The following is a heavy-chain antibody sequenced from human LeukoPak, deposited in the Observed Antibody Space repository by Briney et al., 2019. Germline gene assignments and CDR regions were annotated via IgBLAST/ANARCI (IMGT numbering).Heavy chain of an antibody. CDR3: ARERPNSSSWYARWFDP. D-gene: IGHD6-13*01. V-gene: IGHV1-2*02. CDR1: GYTFSDYY. Sequence: ASVKVSCKASGYTFSDYYIHWVRQAPGQGLEWMGWINPKSGDPHYSQKFQGRVTMTRETSISTAYMDLTRLSSDDRAVYYCARERPNSSSWYARWFDPWGQGTLVTVSS. J-gene: IGHJ5*02. CDR2: INPKSGDP.